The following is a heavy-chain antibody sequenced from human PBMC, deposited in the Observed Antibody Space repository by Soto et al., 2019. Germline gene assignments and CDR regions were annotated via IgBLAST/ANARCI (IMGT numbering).Heavy chain of an antibody. Sequence: QVQLVQSGAEVKKPGSSVKVSCKASGGTFSSYAISWVRQAPGQGLEWMGGIIPIFDAANYAQNFRGRVTITADESTSTAYMELSGLRSEDTAMYYCARKAESYGFDIWGQGTLVTVS. D-gene: IGHD3-10*01. CDR3: ARKAESYGFDI. J-gene: IGHJ3*02. CDR2: IIPIFDAA. CDR1: GGTFSSYA. V-gene: IGHV1-69*01.